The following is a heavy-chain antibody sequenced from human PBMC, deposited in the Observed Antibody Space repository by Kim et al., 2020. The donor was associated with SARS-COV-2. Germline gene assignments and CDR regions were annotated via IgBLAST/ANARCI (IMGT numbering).Heavy chain of an antibody. D-gene: IGHD6-6*01. Sequence: GGSLRLSCAASGFTVSSYAMPWVRQAPGKGLEWVSVISYGGSNNYYADSVKGRFTISRDNSKNTLYLQMNRLRAEDTAGYYCARSIAGSYNYGMDVWGQGTTRTVSS. J-gene: IGHJ6*02. CDR3: ARSIAGSYNYGMDV. V-gene: IGHV3-30-3*01. CDR2: ISYGGSNN. CDR1: GFTVSSYA.